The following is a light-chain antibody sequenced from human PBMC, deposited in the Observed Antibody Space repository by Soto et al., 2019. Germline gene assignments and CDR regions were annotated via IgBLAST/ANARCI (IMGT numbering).Light chain of an antibody. CDR2: GAS. J-gene: IGKJ3*01. V-gene: IGKV3-15*01. Sequence: ERVMTQSPATLSVSPCERATLSFSASQSVGSNLAWYQQKPGQAPRLLIFGASSRATGVPARFSGSGSGTEFTLTINSLQSEDFAVYFCQQYDNLPLTFGPGTKVDIK. CDR1: QSVGSN. CDR3: QQYDNLPLT.